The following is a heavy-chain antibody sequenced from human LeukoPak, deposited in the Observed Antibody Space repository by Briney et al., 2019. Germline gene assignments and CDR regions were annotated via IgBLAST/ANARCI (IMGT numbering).Heavy chain of an antibody. CDR3: ARDRLPGYYDSSGSRAFDI. V-gene: IGHV1-69*05. J-gene: IGHJ3*02. D-gene: IGHD3-22*01. Sequence: SVKVSCKASGGTFSSYAISWVRQAPGQGLEWMGRIIPIFGTANYAQKFQGRVTITTDESTSTAYMELSSMRSEDTAVYYCARDRLPGYYDSSGSRAFDIWGQGTMVTVSS. CDR2: IIPIFGTA. CDR1: GGTFSSYA.